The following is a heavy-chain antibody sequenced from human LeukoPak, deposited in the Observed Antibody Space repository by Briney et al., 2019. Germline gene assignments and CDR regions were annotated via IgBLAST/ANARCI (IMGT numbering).Heavy chain of an antibody. V-gene: IGHV3-23*01. J-gene: IGHJ4*02. CDR3: AKAARGYSYGYSGY. CDR1: GFTFSSYA. Sequence: GGSLRLSCAASGFTFSSYAMSWVRQAPGKGLEWVSAISGSGGSTYYADSVKGRFTISRDNSKNTLYLQMNGLRAEDTAVYYCAKAARGYSYGYSGYWGQGTLVTISS. CDR2: ISGSGGST. D-gene: IGHD5-18*01.